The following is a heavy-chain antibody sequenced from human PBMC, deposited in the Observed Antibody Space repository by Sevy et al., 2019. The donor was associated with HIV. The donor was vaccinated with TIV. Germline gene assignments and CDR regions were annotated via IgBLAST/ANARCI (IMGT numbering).Heavy chain of an antibody. CDR1: GYTFTGYY. D-gene: IGHD3-22*01. CDR3: ARMGDYFDTSGYYPFKY. CDR2: INPKTGGT. J-gene: IGHJ4*02. Sequence: ASLKVSCKASGYTFTGYYIHWLRQAPGQGLEWMGWINPKTGGTYFAKKFQDTVTLTTGTSITTVYLELSGLRFDDTAVYYCARMGDYFDTSGYYPFKYWGQGTLVTVSS. V-gene: IGHV1-2*02.